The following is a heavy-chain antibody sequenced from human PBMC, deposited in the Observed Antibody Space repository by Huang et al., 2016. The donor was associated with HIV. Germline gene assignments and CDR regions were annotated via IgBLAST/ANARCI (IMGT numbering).Heavy chain of an antibody. Sequence: QVHLEESGGGVVQPGRPLRLSCTASGFLFSTFGIDWVRQASGKRMGGVAGIANDGSRKYYVDSVMGRFTISRDNSKNIVYLQMNSLRPEDTAVYYCAKPSGDYEFFDFWGQGTVVTVSS. CDR2: IANDGSRK. V-gene: IGHV3-30*18. J-gene: IGHJ4*02. CDR1: GFLFSTFG. CDR3: AKPSGDYEFFDF. D-gene: IGHD4-17*01.